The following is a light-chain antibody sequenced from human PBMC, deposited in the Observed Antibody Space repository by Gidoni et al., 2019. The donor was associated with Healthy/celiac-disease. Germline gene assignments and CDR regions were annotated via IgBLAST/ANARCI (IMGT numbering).Light chain of an antibody. CDR1: QDIRNY. CDR2: DAS. Sequence: DIQMPQSPSSLSASVVDRVTITCQASQDIRNYLNWYQQKPGKAPKLLIYDASNLETGVPSRFSGSGSGTDFTFTISSLQPEDIATYYCQQYDNLPLTFGGGTKVEIK. J-gene: IGKJ4*01. V-gene: IGKV1-33*01. CDR3: QQYDNLPLT.